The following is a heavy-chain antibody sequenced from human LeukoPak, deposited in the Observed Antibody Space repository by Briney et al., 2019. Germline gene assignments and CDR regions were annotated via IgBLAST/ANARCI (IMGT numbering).Heavy chain of an antibody. CDR1: GGSISSYY. D-gene: IGHD3-22*01. CDR3: ARGLNYYDSSGYYG. Sequence: SETLSLTCTVSGGSISSYYWSWLRQPPGKGLEWIGYIYYSGSTNYNPSLKSRVTISVDTSKNQFSLKLSSVTAADTAVYYCARGLNYYDSSGYYGWGQGTLVTVSS. CDR2: IYYSGST. V-gene: IGHV4-59*01. J-gene: IGHJ4*02.